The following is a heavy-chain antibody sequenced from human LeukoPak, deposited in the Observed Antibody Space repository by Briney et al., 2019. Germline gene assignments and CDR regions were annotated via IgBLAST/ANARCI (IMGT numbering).Heavy chain of an antibody. D-gene: IGHD3-10*01. Sequence: GESLEISCEASGYTFSNQWIGWVRQMPGKGPECMGIIYPADSDTRYSPSFEGQVSISVDKSITTAYLQWSSLKASDTAIYYCARTGYHYGSGSHFAFDVWGQGTVVTVSS. CDR2: IYPADSDT. V-gene: IGHV5-51*01. CDR3: ARTGYHYGSGSHFAFDV. CDR1: GYTFSNQW. J-gene: IGHJ3*01.